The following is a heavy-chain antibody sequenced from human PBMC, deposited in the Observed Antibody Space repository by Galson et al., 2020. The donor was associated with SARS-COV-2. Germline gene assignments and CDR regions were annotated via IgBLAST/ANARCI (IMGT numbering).Heavy chain of an antibody. Sequence: GGPLRLSCAASGFSFSSYWMTWVRQAPGKGLEWVANIKQDGSDKYYVDSVKGRFTISRDNAKNSLYLHMNSLRAEDTAVYYCARESYDSGWFDYWGQGTLVTVSS. CDR2: IKQDGSDK. CDR3: ARESYDSGWFDY. CDR1: GFSFSSYW. J-gene: IGHJ4*02. D-gene: IGHD6-19*01. V-gene: IGHV3-7*03.